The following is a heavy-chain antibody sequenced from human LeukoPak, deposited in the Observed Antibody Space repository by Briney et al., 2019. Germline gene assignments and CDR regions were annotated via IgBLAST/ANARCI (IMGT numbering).Heavy chain of an antibody. CDR3: SWGASRSGSYQDY. CDR2: ISAYNGNT. Sequence: ASVNVSFKSACYTLNIYGFSWVRQAPGQGLEWMGWISAYNGNTNYSQKLQRRVTITTDTSTNTAYMQGLSLTSDDTTVYYCSWGASRSGSYQDYWGQGTLVTVSS. J-gene: IGHJ4*02. D-gene: IGHD2-2*01. V-gene: IGHV1-18*01. CDR1: CYTLNIYG.